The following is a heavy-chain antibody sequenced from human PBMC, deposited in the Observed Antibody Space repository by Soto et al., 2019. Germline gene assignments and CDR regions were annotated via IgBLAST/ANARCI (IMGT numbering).Heavy chain of an antibody. V-gene: IGHV4-31*03. Sequence: SETLSLTCTVSGGSISSGGYYWSWIRQHPGKGLEWIGYIYYSGSTYYNPSLKSRVTISVDTSKNQLSLKLSSVTAADTAVYYCARISAVLGSGYYFYFDYWGQGTLVTVSS. CDR1: GGSISSGGYY. D-gene: IGHD3-22*01. J-gene: IGHJ4*02. CDR2: IYYSGST. CDR3: ARISAVLGSGYYFYFDY.